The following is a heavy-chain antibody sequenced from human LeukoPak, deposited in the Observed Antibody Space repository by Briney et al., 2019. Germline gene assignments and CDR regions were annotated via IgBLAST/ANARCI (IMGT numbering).Heavy chain of an antibody. D-gene: IGHD3-10*01. CDR3: ARAKPKNMVRGLIMRRESRYYFDY. V-gene: IGHV3-23*01. J-gene: IGHJ4*02. CDR1: GFTFSTYA. Sequence: GGSLRLSCAASGFTFSTYAMSWVRQAPGKGLEWVSAISGSGGSTYYADSVKGRFTISRDNSKSTLYIQMNSLRAEDTAVYYCARAKPKNMVRGLIMRRESRYYFDYWGQGTLVTVSS. CDR2: ISGSGGST.